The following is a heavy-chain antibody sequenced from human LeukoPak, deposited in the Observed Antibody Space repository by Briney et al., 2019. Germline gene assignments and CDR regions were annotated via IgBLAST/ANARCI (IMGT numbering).Heavy chain of an antibody. CDR2: SGDNT. CDR3: AKGHSGSWSQTFY. J-gene: IGHJ4*02. CDR1: GFTFSSYA. V-gene: IGHV3-23*01. Sequence: GGSLRLSCAASGFTFSSYAMSWVRQAPGKGLGWVSSSGDNTRYAESVKGRFTISRDNSKNTLYLQMNSLRAEDTAVYYCAKGHSGSWSQTFYWGQGTLVTVSS. D-gene: IGHD1-26*01.